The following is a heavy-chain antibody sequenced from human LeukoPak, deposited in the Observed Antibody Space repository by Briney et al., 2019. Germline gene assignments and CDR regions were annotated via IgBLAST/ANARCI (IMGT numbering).Heavy chain of an antibody. D-gene: IGHD3-16*02. J-gene: IGHJ6*03. CDR2: IYYSGST. V-gene: IGHV4-59*01. Sequence: SETLSLTCTVSGGSISGYYWSWIRQPPGKGLEWIGYIYYSGSTNYNPSLKSRVTISVDTSKNQFSLKLSSVTAADTAVYYCARVPQGLSPYYYYYYMDVWGKGTTVTVSS. CDR1: GGSISGYY. CDR3: ARVPQGLSPYYYYYYMDV.